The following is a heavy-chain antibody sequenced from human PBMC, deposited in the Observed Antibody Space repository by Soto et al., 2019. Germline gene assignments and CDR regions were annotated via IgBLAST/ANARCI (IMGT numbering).Heavy chain of an antibody. J-gene: IGHJ3*02. Sequence: EMQLVESGGGLVQPGGSLRLSCAASESTFSYYWMTWVRQAPGQVLEWVANIKRAGSQMSYLDDVRGRFTISRDNAKNSLYLQMHNLRAEDTALYYCARDVSPVISSLYLDAVDIWCQGTMVTVSS. CDR2: IKRAGSQM. CDR1: ESTFSYYW. V-gene: IGHV3-7*05. D-gene: IGHD3-16*01. CDR3: ARDVSPVISSLYLDAVDI.